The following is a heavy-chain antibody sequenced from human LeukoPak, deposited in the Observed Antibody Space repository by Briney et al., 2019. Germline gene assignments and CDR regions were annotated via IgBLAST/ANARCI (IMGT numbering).Heavy chain of an antibody. V-gene: IGHV3-30*04. J-gene: IGHJ3*01. D-gene: IGHD3-16*01. CDR1: GFIFSNYA. CDR2: ISYDGSNK. Sequence: GGSLRLSCAASGFIFSNYAMHWVRQAPGKGLEWVALISYDGSNKYYADSVKGRFTISRDNSQNTLYLQMSSLRAEDTAVYYCATGRDYAFTYWGQGTMVTVSS. CDR3: ATGRDYAFTY.